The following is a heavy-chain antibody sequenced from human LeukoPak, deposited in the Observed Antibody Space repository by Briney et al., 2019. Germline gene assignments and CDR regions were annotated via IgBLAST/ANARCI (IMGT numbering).Heavy chain of an antibody. V-gene: IGHV3-30-3*01. Sequence: GGSLRLSCAASGITFSSYDMHWVRQDPGKGLEWVALISYDGSSKYYTDSVKGRFTISRDNSKNTLYLQMNSLRAEDTAVYYCARCDFWSGYPFDYWSQGTLVTVSS. CDR2: ISYDGSSK. D-gene: IGHD3-3*01. J-gene: IGHJ4*02. CDR3: ARCDFWSGYPFDY. CDR1: GITFSSYD.